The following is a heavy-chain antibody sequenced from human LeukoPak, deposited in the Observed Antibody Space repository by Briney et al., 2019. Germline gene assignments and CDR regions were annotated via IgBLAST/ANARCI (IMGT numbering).Heavy chain of an antibody. CDR3: ARDLGHSGYDLYDY. CDR2: MKQDGSEK. Sequence: GGSLRLSCATSGIAFSSYWMSWVRQAPGRWMEWVANMKQDGSEKYYVDSVKDRFTISRDNAKNSLYLQMNSLRAEDTAVYYCARDLGHSGYDLYDYWGQGTLVTVSS. J-gene: IGHJ4*02. CDR1: GIAFSSYW. D-gene: IGHD5-12*01. V-gene: IGHV3-7*01.